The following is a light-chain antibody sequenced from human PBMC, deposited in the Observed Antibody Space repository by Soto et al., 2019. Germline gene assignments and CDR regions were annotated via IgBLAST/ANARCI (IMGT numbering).Light chain of an antibody. CDR2: DAS. CDR1: QDVSNY. V-gene: IGKV1-33*01. Sequence: DIQMTQSPSSLSASVGDRVTITCQASQDVSNYLNWYQQKLGKAPKLLIYDASNLETGVPSRFSGSGSGTYFSFTISSLQPEDFAXXXXXXXXXLITFGQGTRLEIK. J-gene: IGKJ5*01. CDR3: XXXXXLIT.